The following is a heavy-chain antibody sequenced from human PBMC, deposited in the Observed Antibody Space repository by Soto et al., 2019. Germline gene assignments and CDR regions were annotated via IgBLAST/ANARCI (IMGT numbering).Heavy chain of an antibody. CDR2: ISAYNGNT. Sequence: QVQLVQSGAEVKKPGASVKVSCKASGYTFTNYGISWVRQAPGQGLEWMGWISAYNGNTNYAQKFQGRVTMTTDTSTSTAYMELRSLRSGDSAVYYCARDPILTNSPASPVNWYFDLWGRGTLVAVSS. D-gene: IGHD2-8*01. J-gene: IGHJ2*01. V-gene: IGHV1-18*01. CDR3: ARDPILTNSPASPVNWYFDL. CDR1: GYTFTNYG.